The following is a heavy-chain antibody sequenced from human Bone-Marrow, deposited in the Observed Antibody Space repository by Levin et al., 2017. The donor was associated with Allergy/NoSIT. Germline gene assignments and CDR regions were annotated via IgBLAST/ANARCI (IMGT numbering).Heavy chain of an antibody. J-gene: IGHJ4*02. V-gene: IGHV2-70*04. D-gene: IGHD3-10*01. CDR1: GLLLSSSGTR. CDR3: AHIRSRGGLDY. CDR2: IDWDDDK. Sequence: SGPTLVKPTQTLTLTCTVSGLLLSSSGTRVSWIRQPPGKALEWLARIDWDDDKFYSTSLKTRLTISKDTSKNQVVLTMTNMDPLDTATYYCAHIRSRGGLDYWGQGTLVTVSS.